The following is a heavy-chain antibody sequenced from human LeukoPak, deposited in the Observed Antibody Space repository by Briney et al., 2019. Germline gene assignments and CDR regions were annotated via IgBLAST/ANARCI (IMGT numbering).Heavy chain of an antibody. Sequence: SETLSLTCAVYGGSFSGYYWSWTRQPPGKGLEWIGEINHSGSTNYNPSLKSRVTISVDTSKNQFSLRLSSVTAADTAVYYCARYDHYDYVWGSYRPFDYWGQGTLVTVSS. J-gene: IGHJ4*02. CDR3: ARYDHYDYVWGSYRPFDY. CDR2: INHSGST. CDR1: GGSFSGYY. V-gene: IGHV4-34*01. D-gene: IGHD3-16*02.